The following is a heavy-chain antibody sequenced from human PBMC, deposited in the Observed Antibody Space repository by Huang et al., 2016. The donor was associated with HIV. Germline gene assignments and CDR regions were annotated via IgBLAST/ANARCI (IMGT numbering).Heavy chain of an antibody. CDR2: INPSDCST. CDR3: ARDRDFYDSSGYWGFNYFDY. CDR1: GYAFPSYY. D-gene: IGHD3-22*01. V-gene: IGHV1-46*01. Sequence: QVQLVQSGAEVKKPGASVQVSCKASGYAFPSYYMHWVRQAPGQGLEWMGRINPSDCSTCYAQKFQCRVTTTRDRSTNTVFMELSSLRSEDTAVYYCARDRDFYDSSGYWGFNYFDYWGQGTLVTVSS. J-gene: IGHJ4*02.